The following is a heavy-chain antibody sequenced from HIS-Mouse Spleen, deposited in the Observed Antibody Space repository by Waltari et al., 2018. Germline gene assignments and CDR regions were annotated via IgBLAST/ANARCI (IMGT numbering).Heavy chain of an antibody. CDR2: YYSGRT. V-gene: IGHV4-59*01. CDR1: VGSISSYY. Sequence: QVQLQESGPGLVKPSETLSLTCTVSVGSISSYYWSVIRQPPGKGLEWIGYYSGRTNYNPSLKSRVTISVDTSKNQFSLKLSSVTAADTAVYYCARASRDLLLPRYFDLWGRGTLVTVSS. J-gene: IGHJ2*01. CDR3: ARASRDLLLPRYFDL.